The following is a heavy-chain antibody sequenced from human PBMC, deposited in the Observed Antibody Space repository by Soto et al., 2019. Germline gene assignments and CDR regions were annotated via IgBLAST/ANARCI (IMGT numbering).Heavy chain of an antibody. CDR2: IVVGSGNT. CDR3: EAELYRGGSCCSIHF. D-gene: IGHD2-15*01. J-gene: IGHJ3*01. V-gene: IGHV1-58*01. CDR1: GFTFSNSA. Sequence: SVKVSCKTCGFTFSNSAVQWVRQARGQRLEWIAWIVVGSGNTNYAQNFQGRLTITRDMSTSTAYMELSSLRAEDTAVYYCEAELYRGGSCCSIHFCGQGPMVTV.